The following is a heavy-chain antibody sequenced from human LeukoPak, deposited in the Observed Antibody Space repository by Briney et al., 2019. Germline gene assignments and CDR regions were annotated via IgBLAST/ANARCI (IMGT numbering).Heavy chain of an antibody. CDR2: ISSSGSTI. CDR1: GFTFSDYY. D-gene: IGHD3-3*01. CDR3: ATAPSRITLFGVVPYYFDY. V-gene: IGHV3-11*01. J-gene: IGHJ4*02. Sequence: GGSLRLSCAASGFTFSDYYMSWIRQAPGKGLEWVSYISSSGSTIYYADSVKGRFTISRDNAKNSLYPQINSLRAEDTALYYCATAPSRITLFGVVPYYFDYWGQGSLVTVSS.